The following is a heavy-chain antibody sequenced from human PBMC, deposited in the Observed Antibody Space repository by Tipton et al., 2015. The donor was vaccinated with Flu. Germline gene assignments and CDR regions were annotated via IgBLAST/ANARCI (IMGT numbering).Heavy chain of an antibody. CDR2: IHRSGNT. Sequence: TLSLTCSVSGDSIGSDYYWGWIRQPPGKGLEWLGNIHRSGNTYYNPSLKSRVTISLDKSKNQFSLRLVSMTATDTAVYYCASSGFGKGDFWGQGTLVTVSS. V-gene: IGHV4-38-2*01. D-gene: IGHD3-10*01. CDR3: ASSGFGKGDF. J-gene: IGHJ4*02. CDR1: GDSIGSDYY.